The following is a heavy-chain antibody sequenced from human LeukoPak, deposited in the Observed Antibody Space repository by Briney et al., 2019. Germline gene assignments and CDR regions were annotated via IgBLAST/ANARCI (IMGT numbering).Heavy chain of an antibody. CDR2: ISSSGSTI. V-gene: IGHV3-48*03. D-gene: IGHD5-18*01. J-gene: IGHJ4*02. CDR3: ARAGTQLWLNFFDY. CDR1: GFTFSSYE. Sequence: GGSLRLSCAASGFTFSSYEMNWVRQAPGKGLEWVSYISSSGSTIYYADSVKGRFTISRDNAKNSLYLQMNSLRAEDTAVYYCARAGTQLWLNFFDYWGQGTLVTVSS.